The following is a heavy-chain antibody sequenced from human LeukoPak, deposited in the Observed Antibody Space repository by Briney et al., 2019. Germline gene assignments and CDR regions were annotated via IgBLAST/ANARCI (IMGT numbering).Heavy chain of an antibody. CDR2: IYYSGST. D-gene: IGHD3-3*01. V-gene: IGHV4-59*01. CDR3: ARRTRFLEWLSVPYYYYMDV. Sequence: SETLSLTCTVSGGSISSYYWSWIRQPPGKGLEWIGYIYYSGSTNYNPSLKSRVTISVDTSKNQFSLNLSSVTAADTAVYYCARRTRFLEWLSVPYYYYMDVWGKGTTVTVSS. CDR1: GGSISSYY. J-gene: IGHJ6*03.